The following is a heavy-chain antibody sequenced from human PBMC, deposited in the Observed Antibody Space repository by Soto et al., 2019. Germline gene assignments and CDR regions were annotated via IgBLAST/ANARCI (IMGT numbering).Heavy chain of an antibody. J-gene: IGHJ6*02. D-gene: IGHD3-9*01. CDR3: AKASRTGYYDILTGSFYYYGMDV. Sequence: GGSLRLSCAASGFTFSSYAMSWVRQAPGKGLEWVSAISGSGGSTYYADSVKGRFTISRDNSKNTLYLQMNSLRAEDTAVYYCAKASRTGYYDILTGSFYYYGMDVWGQGTTVTVSS. V-gene: IGHV3-23*01. CDR1: GFTFSSYA. CDR2: ISGSGGST.